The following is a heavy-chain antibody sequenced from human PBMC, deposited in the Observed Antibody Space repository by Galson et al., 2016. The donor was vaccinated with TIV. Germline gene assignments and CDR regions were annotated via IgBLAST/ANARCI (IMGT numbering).Heavy chain of an antibody. D-gene: IGHD3-9*01. Sequence: SLRLSCAASGFTFRYYPMHWVRQAPGKALEWVAVISYDGNIETYAHSVKGRFSISRDTSKSTLYLQMNTLRPEDTATYYCLREKSLGHDPLTVTVGFEYWSQGAPGTVSS. V-gene: IGHV3-30*04. CDR2: ISYDGNIE. J-gene: IGHJ4*02. CDR3: LREKSLGHDPLTVTVGFEY. CDR1: GFTFRYYP.